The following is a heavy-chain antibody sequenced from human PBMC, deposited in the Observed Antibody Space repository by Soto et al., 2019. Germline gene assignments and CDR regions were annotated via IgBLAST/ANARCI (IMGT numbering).Heavy chain of an antibody. Sequence: SETLSLTCTVSGGSVSSGSYYWSWIRQPPGKGLEWIGYIYYSGSTNYNPSLKSRVTISVDTSKNQFSLKLSSVTAADTAVYYCARGVYSSSSPKFDPWGQGTLVTVYS. CDR3: ARGVYSSSSPKFDP. CDR1: GGSVSSGSYY. J-gene: IGHJ5*02. V-gene: IGHV4-61*01. CDR2: IYYSGST. D-gene: IGHD6-6*01.